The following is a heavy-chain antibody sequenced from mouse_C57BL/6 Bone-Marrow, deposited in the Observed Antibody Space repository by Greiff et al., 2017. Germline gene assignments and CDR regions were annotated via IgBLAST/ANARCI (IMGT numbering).Heavy chain of an antibody. Sequence: QVQLQQSGAELVRPGASVTLSCKASGYTFTDYEMHWVKQTPVHGLEWIGAIDPETGGTAYNQKFKGKAILTADKSSSTAYMELRSLTSEDSAVYYCTRMGGPHDYWGQGTTLTVSS. CDR1: GYTFTDYE. V-gene: IGHV1-15*01. J-gene: IGHJ2*01. CDR2: IDPETGGT. CDR3: TRMGGPHDY.